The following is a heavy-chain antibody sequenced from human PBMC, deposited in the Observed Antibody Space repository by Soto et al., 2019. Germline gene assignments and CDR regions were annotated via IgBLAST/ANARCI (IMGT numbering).Heavy chain of an antibody. V-gene: IGHV1-69*01. J-gene: IGHJ5*02. CDR2: IIPIFGTA. D-gene: IGHD6-13*01. Sequence: QVQLVQSGAEVKKPGSSVKVSCKASGGTFSSYAISWVRQAPGQGLEWMGGIIPIFGTANYAQKFQGRVTITADESTSTAYMELSSLRSEDTAVYYCARDWQQLVGRRGYNWFDPWGQGTPVTVSS. CDR1: GGTFSSYA. CDR3: ARDWQQLVGRRGYNWFDP.